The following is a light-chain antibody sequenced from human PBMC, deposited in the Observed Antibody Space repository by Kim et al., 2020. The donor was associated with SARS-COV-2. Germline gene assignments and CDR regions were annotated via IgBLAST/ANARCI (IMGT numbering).Light chain of an antibody. J-gene: IGKJ1*01. CDR2: DVS. CDR1: QSLNDA. CDR3: QQYGSYLT. V-gene: IGKV1-5*01. Sequence: IQMTQSPSVVSASVGDRVTLTCRARQSLNDALAWYQMRPGKAPRLLVFDVSRLGNGTASRFRGAGSGKDFTLTIDGLQPEDSATYYCQQYGSYLTFGQGTRVDIK.